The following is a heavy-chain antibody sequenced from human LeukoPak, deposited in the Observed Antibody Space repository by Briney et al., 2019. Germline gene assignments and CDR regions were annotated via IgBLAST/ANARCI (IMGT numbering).Heavy chain of an antibody. Sequence: ASVKVSCKASGYTFTSYAMNWVRQAPRQGLEWMGGINTNTGNPTYAQGFTGRFVFSLDTSVSTAYLQISSLKAEDTAVYYCARDTYSSSWYWYGLDVWGHGTTVTVSS. D-gene: IGHD6-13*01. CDR1: GYTFTSYA. CDR3: ARDTYSSSWYWYGLDV. J-gene: IGHJ6*02. V-gene: IGHV7-4-1*02. CDR2: INTNTGNP.